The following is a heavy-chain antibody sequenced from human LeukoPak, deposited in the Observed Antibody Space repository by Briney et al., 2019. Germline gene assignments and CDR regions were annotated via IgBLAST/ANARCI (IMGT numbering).Heavy chain of an antibody. CDR1: GFTFSRHW. J-gene: IGHJ4*02. D-gene: IGHD5-18*01. CDR3: TSDTVDTAVGIDY. Sequence: PGGSLRLSCAGSGFTFSRHWMHWVRQAPGKGLVWVSRMNSDGSSTSYADSVKGRFIISRDNAKNTLYLQMNSPRAEDTAVYYCTSDTVDTAVGIDYWGQGTLVTVSS. CDR2: MNSDGSST. V-gene: IGHV3-74*01.